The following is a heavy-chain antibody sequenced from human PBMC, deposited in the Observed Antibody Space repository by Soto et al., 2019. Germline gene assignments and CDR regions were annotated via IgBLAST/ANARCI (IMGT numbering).Heavy chain of an antibody. CDR3: TRVLDTDAFDI. J-gene: IGHJ3*02. Sequence: GGSLRLSCTASGFTFGDYAMSWVRQAPDKGLEXVGXXXXKAYXGXXXXXXSVKGRFTISRDDSKSIAYMQMNSLKNEDTAVYYCTRVLDTDAFDIWGQGTMVTVS. CDR1: GFTFGDYA. V-gene: IGHV3-49*04. CDR2: XXXKAYXGXX. D-gene: IGHD5-18*01.